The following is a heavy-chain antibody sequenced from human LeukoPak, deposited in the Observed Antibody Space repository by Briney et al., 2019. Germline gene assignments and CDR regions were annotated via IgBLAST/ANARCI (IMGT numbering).Heavy chain of an antibody. Sequence: GGSLRLSCAASGFTFSSYSMNWVRQAPGKGLEWVSYISSSSSTIYYADSVKGRFTISRDNAKNSLYLQMNSLRAEDTAVYYCARVHYDFWSGYYRRYYFDYWGQGTLVTVSS. CDR2: ISSSSSTI. D-gene: IGHD3-3*01. V-gene: IGHV3-48*04. J-gene: IGHJ4*02. CDR3: ARVHYDFWSGYYRRYYFDY. CDR1: GFTFSSYS.